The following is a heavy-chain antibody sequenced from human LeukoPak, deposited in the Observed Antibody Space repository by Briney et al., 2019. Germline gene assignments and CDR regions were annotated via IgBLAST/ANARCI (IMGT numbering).Heavy chain of an antibody. CDR1: GFTFSTYN. V-gene: IGHV3-48*04. Sequence: GGSLRLSCAASGFTFSTYNMNWVRQAPGKGLEWVSYISSSSTTIYYADSVKGRFTISRDNAKNSLYLQMNSLRVEDTAVYYCARDDSSGYFFDSWGQGTLVTVSS. J-gene: IGHJ4*02. D-gene: IGHD3-22*01. CDR2: ISSSSTTI. CDR3: ARDDSSGYFFDS.